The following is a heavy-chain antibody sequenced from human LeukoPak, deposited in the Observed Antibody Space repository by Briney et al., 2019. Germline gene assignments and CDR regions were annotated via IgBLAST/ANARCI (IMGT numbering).Heavy chain of an antibody. D-gene: IGHD2-8*01. Sequence: SVKVSCKASGGTFSSYAISWVRQAPGQGLEWMGGIIPIFGTANYAQKFQGRVTITTDESTSTAYMELSSLRSEDTAVYYCARGIIYCTNGVCYTPDHYYYMDVWGKGTTVTVSS. V-gene: IGHV1-69*05. CDR2: IIPIFGTA. J-gene: IGHJ6*03. CDR3: ARGIIYCTNGVCYTPDHYYYMDV. CDR1: GGTFSSYA.